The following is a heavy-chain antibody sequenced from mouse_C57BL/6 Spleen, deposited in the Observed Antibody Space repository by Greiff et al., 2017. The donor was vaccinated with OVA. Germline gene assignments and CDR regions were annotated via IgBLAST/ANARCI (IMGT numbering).Heavy chain of an antibody. J-gene: IGHJ4*01. CDR1: GFNIKDDY. CDR3: TTYSRAMDY. V-gene: IGHV14-4*01. Sequence: VQLQHSGAELVRPGASVKLSCTASGFNIKDDYMHWVKQRPEQGLEWIGWIDPENGDTEYASKFQGKATITADTSSNTAYLQLSSLTSEDTAVYYCTTYSRAMDYWGQGTSVTVSS. D-gene: IGHD2-5*01. CDR2: IDPENGDT.